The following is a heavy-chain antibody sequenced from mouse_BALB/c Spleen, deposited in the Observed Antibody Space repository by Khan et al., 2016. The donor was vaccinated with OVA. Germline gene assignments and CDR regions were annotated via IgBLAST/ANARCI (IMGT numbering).Heavy chain of an antibody. CDR3: ARNYRYDVPLDY. D-gene: IGHD2-14*01. CDR2: IDPANGNT. Sequence: VQLKESGAELVKPGASVKLSCTASGFNIKDTYMHWVKQRLEQGREWIGRIDPANGNTKYDPKFQGKATITADTSSNTAYMQLLSLTSEDTAVYSCARNYRYDVPLDYWGQGTTLTVSA. V-gene: IGHV14-3*02. CDR1: GFNIKDTY. J-gene: IGHJ2*01.